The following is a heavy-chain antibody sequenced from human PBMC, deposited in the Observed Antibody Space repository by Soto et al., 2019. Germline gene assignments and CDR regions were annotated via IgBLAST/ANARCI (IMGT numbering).Heavy chain of an antibody. J-gene: IGHJ4*02. D-gene: IGHD6-13*01. CDR3: ARVMMAAAGRVLDY. Sequence: SETLSLTCTVSRGSISSYYWSWIRQPPGKGLEWIGYISYSGSTNCNPSLKSRVTISLNTSKNQFSLRLNSVTAADTAVYYCARVMMAAAGRVLDYWGQGTLVTVSS. CDR2: ISYSGST. CDR1: RGSISSYY. V-gene: IGHV4-59*01.